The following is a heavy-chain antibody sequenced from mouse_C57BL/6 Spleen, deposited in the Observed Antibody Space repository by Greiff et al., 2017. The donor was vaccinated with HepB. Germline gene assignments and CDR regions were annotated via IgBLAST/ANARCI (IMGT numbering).Heavy chain of an antibody. CDR1: GFTFSDYY. CDR2: ISNGGGST. V-gene: IGHV5-12*01. Sequence: EVKLVESGGGLVQPGGSLKLSCAASGFTFSDYYMYWVRQTPEKRLEWVAYISNGGGSTYYPDTVKGRFTISRDNATNTLYLQMSRLKSEDTAMYYCARVSNWYFDVWGTGTTVTVSS. J-gene: IGHJ1*03. CDR3: ARVSNWYFDV.